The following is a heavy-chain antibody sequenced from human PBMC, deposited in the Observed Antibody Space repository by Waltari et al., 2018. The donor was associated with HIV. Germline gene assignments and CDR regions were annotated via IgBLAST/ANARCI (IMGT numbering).Heavy chain of an antibody. J-gene: IGHJ4*02. Sequence: QVQLQESGPRLVKPSQTLSLTCTVSGDSITSGSYYWSWIRQATGKGLEWIGRIHTSGSTIYNPSLKSRVTISIAKSKRQFSLMLDSVTAADTAVYYCARAHKAVAGQFDYWGQGTLVTVSS. CDR2: IHTSGST. CDR1: GDSITSGSYY. CDR3: ARAHKAVAGQFDY. V-gene: IGHV4-61*02. D-gene: IGHD6-19*01.